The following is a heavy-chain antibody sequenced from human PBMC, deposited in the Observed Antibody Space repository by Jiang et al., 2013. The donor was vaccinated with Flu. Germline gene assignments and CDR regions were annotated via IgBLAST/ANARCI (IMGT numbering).Heavy chain of an antibody. CDR3: ARGSGYSSSY. CDR2: INHSGST. Sequence: LLKPSETLSLTCAVYGGSFSGYYWSWIRQPPGKGLEWIGEINHSGSTNYNPSLKSRVTISVDTSKNQFSLKLSSVTAADTAVYYCARGSGYSSSYWGQGTLVTVSS. D-gene: IGHD6-13*01. V-gene: IGHV4-34*01. J-gene: IGHJ4*02. CDR1: GGSFSGYY.